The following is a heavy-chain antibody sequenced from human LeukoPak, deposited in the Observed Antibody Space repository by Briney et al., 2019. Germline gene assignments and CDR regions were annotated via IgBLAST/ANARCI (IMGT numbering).Heavy chain of an antibody. D-gene: IGHD3-22*01. V-gene: IGHV4-59*08. CDR3: ARHDKNPNSSGYYYYY. CDR1: SGSISTYY. CDR2: IYYSGST. J-gene: IGHJ4*02. Sequence: SETLSLTCTVSSGSISTYYWSWIRQPPGKGLEWIGYIYYSGSTNYNPSLKSRVTISVDTSKNQFSLKLSSVTAADTAVYYCARHDKNPNSSGYYYYYWGQGTLVTVSS.